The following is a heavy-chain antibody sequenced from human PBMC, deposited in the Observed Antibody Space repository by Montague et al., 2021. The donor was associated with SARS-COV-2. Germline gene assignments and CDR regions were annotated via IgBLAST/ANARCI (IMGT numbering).Heavy chain of an antibody. CDR3: ARTGYSNGWHSFDY. CDR2: IYHSGST. D-gene: IGHD6-19*01. J-gene: IGHJ4*02. CDR1: GGSISSINW. V-gene: IGHV4-4*02. Sequence: SETLSLTCVVSGGSISSINWWSWVRQHPGKGLEWIGEIYHSGSTNYNPSLKSRVIISVDKSKNQFSLKLSSVTAADTAVYYCARTGYSNGWHSFDYWGQGTLVTVSS.